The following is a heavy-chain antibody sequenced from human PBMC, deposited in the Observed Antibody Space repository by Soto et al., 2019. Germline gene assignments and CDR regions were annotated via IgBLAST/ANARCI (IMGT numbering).Heavy chain of an antibody. CDR2: ISSSSSYI. Sequence: EVQLVESGGGLVKPGGSLRLSCAASGFTFSSYSMNWVRQAPGEGLEWVSSISSSSSYIYYADSVKGRFTISRDNAKNSLYLQMNSLRAEDTAVYYCARYSGVRVYWYFDLWGRGTLVTVSS. V-gene: IGHV3-21*01. CDR1: GFTFSSYS. J-gene: IGHJ2*01. CDR3: ARYSGVRVYWYFDL. D-gene: IGHD3-10*01.